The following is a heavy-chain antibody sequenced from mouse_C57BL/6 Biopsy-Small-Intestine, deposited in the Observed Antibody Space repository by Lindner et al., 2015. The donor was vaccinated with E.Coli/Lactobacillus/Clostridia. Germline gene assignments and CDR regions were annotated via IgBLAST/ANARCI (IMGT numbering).Heavy chain of an antibody. CDR2: NLPGSGSS. V-gene: IGHV1-9*01. D-gene: IGHD2-3*01. Sequence: VQLQESGPELVKPGASVKISCKATGYTFTGYWIEWVKQRPGHGLEWIGENLPGSGSSNYNEKFKGKATFTSDTSSNTAYMQLSSLTSEDSAIYYCVKGMGLLRPMDYWGQGTSVTVSS. CDR3: VKGMGLLRPMDY. J-gene: IGHJ4*01. CDR1: GYTFTGYW.